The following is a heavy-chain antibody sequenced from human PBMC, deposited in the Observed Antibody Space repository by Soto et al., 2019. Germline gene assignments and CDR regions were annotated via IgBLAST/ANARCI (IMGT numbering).Heavy chain of an antibody. D-gene: IGHD2-2*01. CDR1: GFTFSTYW. V-gene: IGHV3-74*01. CDR3: VRDGHCITTSWYGNWFDP. Sequence: GGSLRLSCAASGFTFSTYWMPWIRQVPGKGLEWVSRIDSDASHTYYADSVKGRFTISIDNAKNTLNLEMSSLRAEDTAVYYFVRDGHCITTSWYGNWFDPWGQGTLVTVSS. CDR2: IDSDASHT. J-gene: IGHJ5*02.